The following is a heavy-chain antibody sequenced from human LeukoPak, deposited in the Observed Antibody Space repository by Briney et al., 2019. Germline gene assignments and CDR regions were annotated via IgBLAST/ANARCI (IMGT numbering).Heavy chain of an antibody. CDR3: STDLSY. V-gene: IGHV3-15*01. Sequence: GGSLRLSCAASGFTFSNAWMSWVRQAPGTGLEWVGRIKPTTDGGATDYAAPVKGRFTISRDDSTNTLYLQMNSLKTEDTAVYYCSTDLSYWGQGTLVTVSS. CDR2: IKPTTDGGAT. CDR1: GFTFSNAW. J-gene: IGHJ4*02. D-gene: IGHD5/OR15-5a*01.